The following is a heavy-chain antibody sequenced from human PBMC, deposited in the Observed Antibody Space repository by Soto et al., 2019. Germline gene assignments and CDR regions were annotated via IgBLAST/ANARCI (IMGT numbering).Heavy chain of an antibody. CDR2: IRSTSDDT. CDR3: AKDRIWFGELLSLHPPVGAFDI. D-gene: IGHD3-10*01. Sequence: VQLVESGGGLVQPGGSLRLSCAASGFSFSDYPMNWVRQAPGKGLEWLSNIRSTSDDTYYAESLQGRFTISRDNSKNTLYLQMNSLRAEDTAVYYCAKDRIWFGELLSLHPPVGAFDIWGQGTMVTVSS. J-gene: IGHJ3*02. V-gene: IGHV3-48*01. CDR1: GFSFSDYP.